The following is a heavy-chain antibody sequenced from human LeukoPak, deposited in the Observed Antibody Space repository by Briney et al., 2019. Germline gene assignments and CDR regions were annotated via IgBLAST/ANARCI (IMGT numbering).Heavy chain of an antibody. D-gene: IGHD4-17*01. Sequence: GGSLRLSCAASGFTVSSNYMSWVRQAPGKELEWVSVIYSGGSTYYADSVKGRFTISRDNSKNTLYLQMNSLRAEDTAVYYCAREGYGPLLRAFDIWGQGTMVTVSS. V-gene: IGHV3-66*02. CDR3: AREGYGPLLRAFDI. J-gene: IGHJ3*02. CDR2: IYSGGST. CDR1: GFTVSSNY.